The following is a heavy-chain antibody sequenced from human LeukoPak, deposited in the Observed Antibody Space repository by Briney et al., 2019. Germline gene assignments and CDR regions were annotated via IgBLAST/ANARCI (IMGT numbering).Heavy chain of an antibody. CDR3: VKDLGRAMTSALALDV. V-gene: IGHV3-11*01. CDR1: GFTFSDYN. CDR2: ISSSGSTI. Sequence: GGSLRLSCAASGFTFSDYNLSWVRQAPGKGPGWVSYISSSGSTIYYADAEKGRFTISRDNRKNLLHLQMNSLRPDDSAVYYCVKDLGRAMTSALALDVWGQGTTVTVSS. D-gene: IGHD5-24*01. J-gene: IGHJ6*02.